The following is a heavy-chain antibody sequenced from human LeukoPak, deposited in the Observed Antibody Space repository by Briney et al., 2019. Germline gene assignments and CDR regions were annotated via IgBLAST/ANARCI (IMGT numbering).Heavy chain of an antibody. J-gene: IGHJ4*02. V-gene: IGHV3-23*01. Sequence: GGSLRLSCAASGFNFANHAMSWVRETAGKGLEWVSAISGGGDITYYADSVYGRFTLSTDNSKDTLFLQMHSLRPGDTAVYYCVSEAPPATANYWGQGTLVTISS. D-gene: IGHD2-21*02. CDR3: VSEAPPATANY. CDR1: GFNFANHA. CDR2: ISGGGDIT.